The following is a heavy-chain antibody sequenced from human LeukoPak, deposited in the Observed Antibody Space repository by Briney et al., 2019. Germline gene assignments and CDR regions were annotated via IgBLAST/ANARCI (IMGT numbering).Heavy chain of an antibody. J-gene: IGHJ5*02. Sequence: GASVKVSCKASGYTFTSYGISWVRQAPGQGLEWMGWISAYNGNTNYAQKLQGRVTMTTDTSTSTAYMELRSLRSDDTAVYYCARDLGYCSSTSCLSYNWFDPWGQGTLVTVSS. CDR2: ISAYNGNT. CDR3: ARDLGYCSSTSCLSYNWFDP. V-gene: IGHV1-18*01. CDR1: GYTFTSYG. D-gene: IGHD2-2*01.